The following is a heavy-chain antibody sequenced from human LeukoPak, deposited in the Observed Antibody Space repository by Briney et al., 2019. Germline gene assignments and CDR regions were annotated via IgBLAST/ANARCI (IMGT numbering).Heavy chain of an antibody. D-gene: IGHD1/OR15-1a*01. V-gene: IGHV3-23*01. CDR3: AKRGGPTGTRHDY. CDR2: ISGRGST. Sequence: GGSLRLSCAASGFTFSSSAMSWVRQAPGKGLEWVSSISGRGSTYYADSVKGRSTISRDNSKNTLNLQMNSLGVEDTAVYYCAKRGGPTGTRHDYWGQGTLVTASS. J-gene: IGHJ4*02. CDR1: GFTFSSSA.